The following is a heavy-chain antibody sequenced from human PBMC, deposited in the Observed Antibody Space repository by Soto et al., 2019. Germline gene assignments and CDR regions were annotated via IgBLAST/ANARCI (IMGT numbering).Heavy chain of an antibody. CDR1: GGSISSYY. Sequence: PSETLSLTCTVSGGSISSYYWSWIRQPPGKGLEWIGYIYYSGSTNYNPSLKSRVTISVDTSKNQFSLKLSSVTAADTAVYYCARDSGRGNLSLDYWGQGTQVTVSS. V-gene: IGHV4-59*01. CDR2: IYYSGST. CDR3: ARDSGRGNLSLDY. J-gene: IGHJ4*02. D-gene: IGHD1-1*01.